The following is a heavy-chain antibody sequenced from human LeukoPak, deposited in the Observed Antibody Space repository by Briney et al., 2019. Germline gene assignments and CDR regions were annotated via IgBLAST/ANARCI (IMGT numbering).Heavy chain of an antibody. CDR1: GFTFSSYS. Sequence: GGSLRLSCAASGFTFSSYSMNWVRQAPGKGLEWVSSISSSSSYIYYADSVKGRFTISRDNAKNSLYLQMNSLRAEDTAVYYCARDGGMVATPYFDYWGQGTLVTVSS. V-gene: IGHV3-21*01. CDR2: ISSSSSYI. J-gene: IGHJ4*02. CDR3: ARDGGMVATPYFDY. D-gene: IGHD5-12*01.